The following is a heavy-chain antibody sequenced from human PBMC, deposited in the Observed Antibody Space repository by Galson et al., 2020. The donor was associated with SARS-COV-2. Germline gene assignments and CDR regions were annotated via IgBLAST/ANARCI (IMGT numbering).Heavy chain of an antibody. CDR1: GFTFSSYS. Sequence: NSGGSLRLSCAASGFTFSSYSMNWVRQAPGKGLEWVSSISSSRSYIYYADSVKGRFTISRDNAKNSLYLQMNSLRAEDTAVYYCARALAGNYYDSSGYYPDAFDIWGQGTMVTVSS. J-gene: IGHJ3*02. CDR3: ARALAGNYYDSSGYYPDAFDI. V-gene: IGHV3-21*01. CDR2: ISSSRSYI. D-gene: IGHD3-22*01.